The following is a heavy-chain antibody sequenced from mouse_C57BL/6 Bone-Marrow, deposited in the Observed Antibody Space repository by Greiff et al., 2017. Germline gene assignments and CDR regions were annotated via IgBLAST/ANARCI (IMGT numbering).Heavy chain of an antibody. CDR1: GFTFSDYG. CDR3: AYYGSSYGYWYFEF. J-gene: IGHJ1*03. D-gene: IGHD1-1*01. CDR2: ISSGSSTI. V-gene: IGHV5-17*01. Sequence: EVHLVESGGGLVKPGGSLKLSCAASGFTFSDYGMHWVRQAPEKGLEWVAYISSGSSTIYYADTVKGRFTISRDNAKNTLFLQMTSLRSEDTAMYYCAYYGSSYGYWYFEFWGTGTAVTVSS.